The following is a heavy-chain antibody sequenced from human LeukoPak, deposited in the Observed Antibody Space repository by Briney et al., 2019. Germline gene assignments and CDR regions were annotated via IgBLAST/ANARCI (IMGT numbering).Heavy chain of an antibody. CDR1: GGSISGSSNY. Sequence: PSETLSLTCTVSGGSISGSSNYWGWIRQPPGKGLEWIGSIFYTGSTYYNPSLKSRVTISVDTSKNQFSLKLSSVTAADTAVYYCAGSRQYYYDSSGWGGFDYWGQGTLVTASS. CDR2: IFYTGST. D-gene: IGHD3-22*01. J-gene: IGHJ4*02. CDR3: AGSRQYYYDSSGWGGFDY. V-gene: IGHV4-39*01.